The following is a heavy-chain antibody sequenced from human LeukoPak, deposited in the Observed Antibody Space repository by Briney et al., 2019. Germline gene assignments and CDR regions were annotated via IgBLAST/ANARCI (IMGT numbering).Heavy chain of an antibody. D-gene: IGHD2-2*01. V-gene: IGHV3-30*04. J-gene: IGHJ4*02. CDR3: ASGHRVYQLLFGFDY. Sequence: PGGSLRLSCAASGFTFSSYAMHWVRQAPGKGLEWVAVISYDGSNKYYADSVKGRFTISRDNSKNTLYLQMNSLRAEDTAVYYCASGHRVYQLLFGFDYWGQGTLVTVSS. CDR1: GFTFSSYA. CDR2: ISYDGSNK.